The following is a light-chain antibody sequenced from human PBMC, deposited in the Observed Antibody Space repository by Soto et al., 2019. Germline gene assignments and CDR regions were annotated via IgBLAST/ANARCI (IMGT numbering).Light chain of an antibody. J-gene: IGKJ1*01. V-gene: IGKV3-20*01. Sequence: EVDLTQSPCTLSLSPVERATLSCRASQSVSSSHLAWYQQKRGQAPRLLIYDTSTRATGIPDRFSGSGSGTDFTLTISRLEPEDFAVYHCQQYGASPWTFGQGTKVDIK. CDR1: QSVSSSH. CDR3: QQYGASPWT. CDR2: DTS.